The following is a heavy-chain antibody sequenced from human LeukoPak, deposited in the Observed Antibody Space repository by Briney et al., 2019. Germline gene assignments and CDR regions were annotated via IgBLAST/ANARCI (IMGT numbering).Heavy chain of an antibody. CDR1: GDIFSNYG. V-gene: IGHV1-2*04. CDR2: INPNSGGT. CDR3: ARADYGMDV. J-gene: IGHJ6*02. Sequence: ASVKVSCKASGDIFSNYGITWVRQAPGQGLEWMGWINPNSGGTNYAQKFQGWVTMTRDTSISTAYMELSRLRSDDTAVYYCARADYGMDVWGQGTTVTVSS.